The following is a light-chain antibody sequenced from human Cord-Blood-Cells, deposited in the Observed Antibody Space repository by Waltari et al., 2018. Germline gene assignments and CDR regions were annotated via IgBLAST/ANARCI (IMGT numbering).Light chain of an antibody. V-gene: IGLV2-11*01. J-gene: IGLJ3*02. CDR3: CSYAGSYTV. CDR1: SSDVGGYNY. CDR2: DVS. Sequence: QSALTQPRSVSGSPGQSVTISCTGTSSDVGGYNYVSWYQHHPGKAPNLMIYDVSKRPSGVPDRFSGSKSGNTASLTISGLQAEDEADYYCCSYAGSYTVFGGGTKLTVL.